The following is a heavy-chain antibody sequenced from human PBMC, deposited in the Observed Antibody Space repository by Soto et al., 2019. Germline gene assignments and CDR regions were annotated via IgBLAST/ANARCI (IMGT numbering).Heavy chain of an antibody. CDR3: ASENYDFWSGSLDP. J-gene: IGHJ5*02. D-gene: IGHD3-3*01. CDR2: INAGNGNT. Sequence: GASVKVSCKASGYTFTSYAMHWVRQAPGQRLEWMGWINAGNGNTKYSQKFQGRVTITRDTSASTAYMELSSLRSEDTAVYYCASENYDFWSGSLDPWGQGTLVTVSS. CDR1: GYTFTSYA. V-gene: IGHV1-3*01.